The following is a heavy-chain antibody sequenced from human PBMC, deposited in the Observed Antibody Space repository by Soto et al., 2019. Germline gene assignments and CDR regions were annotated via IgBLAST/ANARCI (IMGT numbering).Heavy chain of an antibody. J-gene: IGHJ4*02. Sequence: ASVKVSCEASGYTFTSYDINWVRQATGEGLEWMGWMNPDSGNTGFAQKFQGRVTMTSNTSMNTAYMELSSLTYEDTAVYFCAKGSWSGYCSDTSCYTINYWGQGPMVTVYS. D-gene: IGHD2-2*02. V-gene: IGHV1-8*01. CDR3: AKGSWSGYCSDTSCYTINY. CDR1: GYTFTSYD. CDR2: MNPDSGNT.